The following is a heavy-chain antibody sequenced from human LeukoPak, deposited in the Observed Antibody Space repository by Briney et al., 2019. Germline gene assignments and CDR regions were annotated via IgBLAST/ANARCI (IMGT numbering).Heavy chain of an antibody. V-gene: IGHV4-30-2*01. Sequence: PSQTLSLTCAVSGGSLSSGGYSWSWLRQPPGTGLEWLGYIYHSGSTYYNPSLKSRVTISVDRSKNQFSLKLSSVTAADTAVYYCARGRVPYYYDSSDYSPPVLGLDYWGQGTLVTVSS. CDR2: IYHSGST. D-gene: IGHD3-22*01. CDR3: ARGRVPYYYDSSDYSPPVLGLDY. CDR1: GGSLSSGGYS. J-gene: IGHJ4*02.